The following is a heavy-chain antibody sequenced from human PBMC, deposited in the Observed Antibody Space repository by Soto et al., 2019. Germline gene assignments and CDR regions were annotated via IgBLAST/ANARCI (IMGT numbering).Heavy chain of an antibody. CDR3: ASQRVSYAMDV. V-gene: IGHV3-7*05. D-gene: IGHD1-1*01. J-gene: IGHJ6*02. CDR2: MNQNGSEE. CDR1: GFTFGNYW. Sequence: EVQLVESGGGLVQPGGSLRLSCTVSGFTFGNYWMTWVRQAPGKGLEWVANMNQNGSEEYYVDSVKGRFAISRDNAKNSLYLQMNILSAEDTAVYYCASQRVSYAMDVWGQGTTVTVSS.